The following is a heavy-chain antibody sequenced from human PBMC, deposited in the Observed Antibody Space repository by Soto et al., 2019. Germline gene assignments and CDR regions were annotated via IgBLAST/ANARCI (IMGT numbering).Heavy chain of an antibody. V-gene: IGHV1-8*01. Sequence: QVQVVQSGAEVKKPGASVKVSCKASGYTFTSYDVTWVRQAPGQGLEWMGWMNPNSGNTGYAQKFQGRVTMTRDTSISTAYMELSSLTTDDTAVYHSARAPFLTMSGSSFDYHYMDVWGKGTTVTVSS. D-gene: IGHD2-2*01. CDR2: MNPNSGNT. J-gene: IGHJ6*03. CDR1: GYTFTSYD. CDR3: ARAPFLTMSGSSFDYHYMDV.